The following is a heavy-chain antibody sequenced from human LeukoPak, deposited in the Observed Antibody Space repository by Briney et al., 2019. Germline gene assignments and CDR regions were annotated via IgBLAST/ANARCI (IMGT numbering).Heavy chain of an antibody. D-gene: IGHD6-19*01. CDR1: GGSISSYY. V-gene: IGHV4-4*07. CDR2: IYTSGSA. Sequence: PSETLSLTCTVSGGSISSYYWSWIRQPAGKGLEWIGRIYTSGSANYNPSLKSRVTISRDTSKNQFSLKLSSVTAADTAVYYCARRHSSGWYRDAFDIWGQGTMVTVSS. CDR3: ARRHSSGWYRDAFDI. J-gene: IGHJ3*02.